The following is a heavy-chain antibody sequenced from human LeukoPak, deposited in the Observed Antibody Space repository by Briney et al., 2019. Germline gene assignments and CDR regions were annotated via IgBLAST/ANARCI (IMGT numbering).Heavy chain of an antibody. D-gene: IGHD6-6*01. CDR3: ARRSAARLNWFDP. CDR1: GYRFTSYW. V-gene: IGHV5-51*01. Sequence: GESLKISCKGSGYRFTSYWIGWVRQMPGKGLEWMGIIYPGDSETIYSPSFQGQVTMSADKSTSTAYLQWSSLKASDTAMYYCARRSAARLNWFDPWGQGTLVTDSS. J-gene: IGHJ5*02. CDR2: IYPGDSET.